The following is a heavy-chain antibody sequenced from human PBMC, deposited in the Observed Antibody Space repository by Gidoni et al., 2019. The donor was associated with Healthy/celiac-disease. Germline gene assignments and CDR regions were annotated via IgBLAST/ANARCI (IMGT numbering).Heavy chain of an antibody. Sequence: QVQRVQSGAEVKKPGASVKVSCKVSGDTITELSMHWVRQAPGKGLEWMGGFDPEDGETIYAQKFQGRVTMTEDTSTDTAYMELSSLRSEDTAVYYCATARGSGSYSDFDYWGQGTLVTVSS. CDR2: FDPEDGET. CDR3: ATARGSGSYSDFDY. J-gene: IGHJ4*02. V-gene: IGHV1-24*01. CDR1: GDTITELS. D-gene: IGHD3-10*01.